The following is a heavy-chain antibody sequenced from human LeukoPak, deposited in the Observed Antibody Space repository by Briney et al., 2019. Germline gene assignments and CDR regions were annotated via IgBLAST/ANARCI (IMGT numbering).Heavy chain of an antibody. CDR2: MNPNSGNT. V-gene: IGHV1-8*03. CDR1: GYTFTNYD. D-gene: IGHD3-10*01. J-gene: IGHJ5*02. Sequence: ASVRVSCKASGYTFTNYDINWVRQATGQGLEWLGWMNPNSGNTDYAQKFQGRVTFTRDTSVSTAYMELSSLRSEDTAVYYCARGTMPRGVIYTWGQGTLVTVSS. CDR3: ARGTMPRGVIYT.